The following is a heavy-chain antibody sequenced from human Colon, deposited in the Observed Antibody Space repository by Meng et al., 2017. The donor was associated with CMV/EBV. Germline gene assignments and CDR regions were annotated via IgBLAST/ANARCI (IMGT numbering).Heavy chain of an antibody. CDR2: INWNGGST. CDR1: GFTFSDYY. J-gene: IGHJ4*02. Sequence: GESLKISCAASGFTFSDYYMNWVRQAPGKGLEWVSGINWNGGSTGYADSVKGRFTISRDNAKNSLYLQMNSLRAEDTALYYCARARANYGSGSSYNYWGQGTLVTVSS. D-gene: IGHD3-10*01. V-gene: IGHV3-20*04. CDR3: ARARANYGSGSSYNY.